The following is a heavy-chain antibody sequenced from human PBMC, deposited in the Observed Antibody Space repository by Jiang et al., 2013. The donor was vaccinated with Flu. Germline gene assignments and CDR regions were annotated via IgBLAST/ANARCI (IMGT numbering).Heavy chain of an antibody. V-gene: IGHV4-39*02. J-gene: IGHJ5*02. CDR3: ARVARGYSGGWYSSWFDP. D-gene: IGHD6-19*01. CDR1: GGSISSSNYY. Sequence: GLVKPSETLSLTCTVSGGSISSSNYYWGWIRQPPGKGLEWIGNIHYTGITSYNPSLTSRVTIAVDTSKNHFSLKMSSVSAADTAVYYCARVARGYSGGWYSSWFDPWGQGTLVIVSS. CDR2: IHYTGIT.